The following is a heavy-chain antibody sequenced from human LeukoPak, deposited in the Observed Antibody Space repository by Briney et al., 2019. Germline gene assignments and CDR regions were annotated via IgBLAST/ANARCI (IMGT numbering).Heavy chain of an antibody. CDR1: GYTFTGYY. V-gene: IGHV1-2*04. J-gene: IGHJ4*02. CDR3: ARDMFGRGSGVGDY. Sequence: GASVKVSCKASGYTFTGYYMHWVRQAPGQGLEWMGWINPNSGGTNYAQKFQGWVTMTRDTSISTAYMELSRLRSDDTAVYYCARDMFGRGSGVGDYWGQGTLVTVSS. CDR2: INPNSGGT. D-gene: IGHD3-10*02.